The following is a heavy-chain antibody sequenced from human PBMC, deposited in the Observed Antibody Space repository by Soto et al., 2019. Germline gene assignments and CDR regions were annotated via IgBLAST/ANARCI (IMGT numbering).Heavy chain of an antibody. Sequence: QIHLVQSGAEVKKPGASVKVSCKGSGYGFTTYGITWVRQAPGQGLEWMAWISAHNGNTNYAQKPQGSVTVTGDTSTSTAYMELRSLRSDDTAVYYCAGGRYGDYWGQGALVTVSS. D-gene: IGHD1-1*01. CDR3: AGGRYGDY. V-gene: IGHV1-18*01. J-gene: IGHJ4*02. CDR1: GYGFTTYG. CDR2: ISAHNGNT.